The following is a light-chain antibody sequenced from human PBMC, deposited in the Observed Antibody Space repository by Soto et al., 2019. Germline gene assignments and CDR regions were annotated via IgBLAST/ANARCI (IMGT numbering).Light chain of an antibody. CDR1: QSLLDSDDGKTY. CDR2: TLS. Sequence: VMTQTPLSLPVTPGEPASISCRSSQSLLDSDDGKTYLDWYLQKPGQSPQLLIQTLSYRASGITDRFSGSESGTDFKPKISRVEAEDVGGYYCMQRIEFPWTFGRGTKVEIK. CDR3: MQRIEFPWT. J-gene: IGKJ1*01. V-gene: IGKV2-40*01.